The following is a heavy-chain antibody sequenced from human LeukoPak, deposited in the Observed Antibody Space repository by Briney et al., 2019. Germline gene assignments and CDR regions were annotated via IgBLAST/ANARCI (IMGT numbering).Heavy chain of an antibody. Sequence: GGSLRLSCAAPGFTFSSYAMHWVRQAPGKGLEWVAVISYDGSNKYYADSVKGRFTISRDNSKNTLYLQMNSLRAEDTAVYYCARDPVLGHYYDSSGYVYWGQGTLVTVSS. D-gene: IGHD3-22*01. J-gene: IGHJ4*02. CDR2: ISYDGSNK. CDR3: ARDPVLGHYYDSSGYVY. V-gene: IGHV3-30*04. CDR1: GFTFSSYA.